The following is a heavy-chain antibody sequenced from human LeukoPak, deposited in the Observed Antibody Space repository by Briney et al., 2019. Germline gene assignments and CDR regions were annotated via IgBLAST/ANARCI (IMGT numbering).Heavy chain of an antibody. CDR2: IIPIFGTV. D-gene: IGHD6-19*01. V-gene: IGHV1-69*05. J-gene: IGHJ6*03. Sequence: LVKVSCKASGGTFSSYAISWVRQAPGQGLEWMGGIIPIFGTVNYAQRFQGRVTITTDESTSTAYMELSSLRSEDTAVYYCARGQVAVALDYYYYMDVWGKGTTVTVSS. CDR3: ARGQVAVALDYYYYMDV. CDR1: GGTFSSYA.